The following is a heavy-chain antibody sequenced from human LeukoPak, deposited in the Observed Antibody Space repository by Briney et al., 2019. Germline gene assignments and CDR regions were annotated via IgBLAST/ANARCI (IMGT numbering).Heavy chain of an antibody. D-gene: IGHD6-6*01. CDR1: GGSFSGYY. J-gene: IGHJ4*02. Sequence: SETLSLTCAVYGGSFSGYYWSWIRQPPGKGLEWIGEINHSGSTNYNPSLKSRVTISVVTSKNQFSLKLSSVTAADTAVYYCARAPEYSSSSGRLDYWGQGTLVTVSS. CDR2: INHSGST. CDR3: ARAPEYSSSSGRLDY. V-gene: IGHV4-34*01.